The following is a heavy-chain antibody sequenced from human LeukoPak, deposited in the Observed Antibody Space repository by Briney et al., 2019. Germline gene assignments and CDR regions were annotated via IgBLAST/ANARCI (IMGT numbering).Heavy chain of an antibody. Sequence: GGSLRLSCVASGFNFNTYAIHWVRQAPGRGLEWVSLVSYNGRRKDYAASVMGRFTIDRDNSKNTVYLQMNFLSPDDTAVYFCARQEARGYYYEGLDFWGQGSLVTVSS. CDR1: GFNFNTYA. D-gene: IGHD3-22*01. CDR3: ARQEARGYYYEGLDF. CDR2: VSYNGRRK. V-gene: IGHV3-30*04. J-gene: IGHJ4*02.